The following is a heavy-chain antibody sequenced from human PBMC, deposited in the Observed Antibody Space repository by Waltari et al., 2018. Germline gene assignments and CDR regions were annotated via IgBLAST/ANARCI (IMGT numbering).Heavy chain of an antibody. CDR2: IIPILGIA. D-gene: IGHD6-19*01. CDR3: ARDGPHNSSGWFN. V-gene: IGHV1-69*09. J-gene: IGHJ4*02. CDR1: GGTFSSYD. Sequence: QVQLVQSGDEVKKPGSSVKVSCKASGGTFSSYDSSWVRQAPGQGVEWMGRIIPILGIANYAQNFQGRVTITADKSTSTAYMELSSLRSEDTAVYYCARDGPHNSSGWFNWGQGTLVTVSS.